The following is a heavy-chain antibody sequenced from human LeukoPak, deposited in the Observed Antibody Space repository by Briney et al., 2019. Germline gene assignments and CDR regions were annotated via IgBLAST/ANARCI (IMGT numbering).Heavy chain of an antibody. CDR1: GGSISSGYYY. V-gene: IGHV4-61*02. Sequence: PSETLSLTCTVSGGSISSGYYYWSWIRQPAGKGLEWIGRIYTSGNTNYNPSLKSRVTISVDTSKNQFSLKLSSVTAADTAVYSWARPNFQPIAARPDDVFDIWGQGTMVTVSS. J-gene: IGHJ3*02. CDR2: IYTSGNT. D-gene: IGHD6-6*01. CDR3: ARPNFQPIAARPDDVFDI.